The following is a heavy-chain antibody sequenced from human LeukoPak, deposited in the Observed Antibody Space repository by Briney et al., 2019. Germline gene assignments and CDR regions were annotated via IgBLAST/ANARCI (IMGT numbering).Heavy chain of an antibody. CDR3: ARDVGYCSGGSCPPLGSNWFDP. CDR2: ISYDGSNK. J-gene: IGHJ5*02. D-gene: IGHD2-15*01. V-gene: IGHV3-30-3*01. Sequence: GGSLRLSCAASRFTFSSYAMHWVRQAPGKGLEWVAVISYDGSNKYYADSVKGRFTISRDNSKNTLYLQMNSLRAEDTAVYYCARDVGYCSGGSCPPLGSNWFDPWGQGTLVTVSS. CDR1: RFTFSSYA.